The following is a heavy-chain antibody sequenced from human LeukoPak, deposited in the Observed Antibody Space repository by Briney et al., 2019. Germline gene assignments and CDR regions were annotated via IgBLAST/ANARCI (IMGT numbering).Heavy chain of an antibody. CDR1: GGSISSGGYS. CDR2: IYHSGST. Sequence: KPSETLSLTCAVSGGSISSGGYSWSWIRQPPGKGLGWIGYIYHSGSTYYNPSLKSRVTISVDRSKNQFSLKLSSVTAADTAVYYCASSRRDGYDYWGQGTLVIVSS. D-gene: IGHD5-24*01. V-gene: IGHV4-30-2*01. J-gene: IGHJ4*02. CDR3: ASSRRDGYDY.